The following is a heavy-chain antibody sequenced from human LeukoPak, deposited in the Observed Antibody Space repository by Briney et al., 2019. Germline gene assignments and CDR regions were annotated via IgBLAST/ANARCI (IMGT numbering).Heavy chain of an antibody. CDR2: FDPEDGET. CDR1: GYTLTELS. Sequence: GASVTVSCKVSGYTLTELSMHWVRQAPGKGLEWMGGFDPEDGETIYAQKFQGRVTMTEDTSTDTAYMELSSLRSEDTAVYYCATGYYYDSSASRFDYWGQGTLVTVSS. V-gene: IGHV1-24*01. J-gene: IGHJ4*02. CDR3: ATGYYYDSSASRFDY. D-gene: IGHD3-22*01.